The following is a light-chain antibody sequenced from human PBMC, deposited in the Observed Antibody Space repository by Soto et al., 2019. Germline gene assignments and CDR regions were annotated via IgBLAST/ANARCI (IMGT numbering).Light chain of an antibody. J-gene: IGLJ3*02. CDR1: SSDVGGYNY. Sequence: QSALTQPRSVSGSPGQSVTISCTGTSSDVGGYNYVSWYQRHPGKAPKLMIYDVSKRPSGVPDRFSGSKSGNTASLTISGLQAEDEADYYCCSYAGSYTLVFGGGTKVTVI. CDR2: DVS. V-gene: IGLV2-11*01. CDR3: CSYAGSYTLV.